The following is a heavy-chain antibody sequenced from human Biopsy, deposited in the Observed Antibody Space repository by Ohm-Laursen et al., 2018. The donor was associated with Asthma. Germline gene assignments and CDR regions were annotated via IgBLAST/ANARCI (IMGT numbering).Heavy chain of an antibody. CDR2: INSVFGTT. J-gene: IGHJ4*02. V-gene: IGHV1-69*13. D-gene: IGHD2-2*01. Sequence: GASVKVSCKPLGGTFNTYVIGWVRQAPGQGLECMGGINSVFGTTTYPQKFQDRVTITADDSTSTVYMELSSLRSEDTAVYYCARKAGSCISRTCYSLDFWGQGTLVTVSS. CDR3: ARKAGSCISRTCYSLDF. CDR1: GGTFNTYV.